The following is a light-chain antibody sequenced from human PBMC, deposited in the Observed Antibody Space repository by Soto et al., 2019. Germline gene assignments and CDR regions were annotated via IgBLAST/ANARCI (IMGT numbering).Light chain of an antibody. Sequence: DIQMTQSPSSLSASVGDRVTISCRASQSIRNYVSWYQQKPGTAPKLLIRAASTLQSRVPSTFSGSGSAKDFTLNISSLQIEDFATYFCQQTDSTPQTFGQGNNVEI. CDR1: QSIRNY. CDR3: QQTDSTPQT. J-gene: IGKJ1*01. CDR2: AAS. V-gene: IGKV1-39*01.